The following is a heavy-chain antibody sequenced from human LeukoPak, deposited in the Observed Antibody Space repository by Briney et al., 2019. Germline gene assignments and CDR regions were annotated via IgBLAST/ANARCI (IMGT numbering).Heavy chain of an antibody. CDR1: GFTFSNYW. J-gene: IGHJ4*02. CDR3: ARYIRGLYSSGIDY. Sequence: PGGSLRLSCAASGFTFSNYWMHWVRHAPGKGLVWVSRINSDGSITSYADSVKGRFTISRDNAKNTLYLQMNSLRAEDTAVYYCARYIRGLYSSGIDYWGQGTLVTVSS. CDR2: INSDGSIT. V-gene: IGHV3-74*01. D-gene: IGHD6-19*01.